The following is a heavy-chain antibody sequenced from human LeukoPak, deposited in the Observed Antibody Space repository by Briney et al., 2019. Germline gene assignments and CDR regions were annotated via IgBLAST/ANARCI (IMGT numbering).Heavy chain of an antibody. CDR3: AGGAASRIAVAGRIDY. CDR2: IYYSGST. CDR1: GGSISSYY. Sequence: PSETLSLTCTVSGGSISSYYWSWIRQPPGKGLEWIGYIYYSGSTNYNPSLESRVTISVDTSKNQFSLKLSSVTAADTAVYYCAGGAASRIAVAGRIDYWGQGTLVTVSS. V-gene: IGHV4-59*01. D-gene: IGHD6-19*01. J-gene: IGHJ4*02.